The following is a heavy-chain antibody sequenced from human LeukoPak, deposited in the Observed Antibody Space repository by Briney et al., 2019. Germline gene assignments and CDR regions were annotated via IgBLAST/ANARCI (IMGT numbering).Heavy chain of an antibody. CDR1: GFTFSSYA. CDR3: ARVRGSGSQPFDY. V-gene: IGHV3-30*04. CDR2: IPYDGSNK. Sequence: SGRSLRLSCAASGFTFSSYAMHWVRQAPGKGLEWVAVIPYDGSNKYYADSVKGRFTISRDNAKNTLYLQMNSLRAEDTAVYYCARVRGSGSQPFDYWGQGTLVTVSS. D-gene: IGHD3-22*01. J-gene: IGHJ4*02.